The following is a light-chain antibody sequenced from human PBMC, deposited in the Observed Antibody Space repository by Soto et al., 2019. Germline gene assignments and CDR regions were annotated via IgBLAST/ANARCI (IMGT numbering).Light chain of an antibody. V-gene: IGKV3-15*01. J-gene: IGKJ3*01. CDR1: QSVYNN. Sequence: EIVMTQSPATLSVSPGERVTISCRASQSVYNNLAWYQQKPGQAPRLLIYGASTRATGIPARLSGSGSGTEFTLTISSLQSEVCGVYFCQQYNNRPPVTFGPGTKVDI. CDR2: GAS. CDR3: QQYNNRPPVT.